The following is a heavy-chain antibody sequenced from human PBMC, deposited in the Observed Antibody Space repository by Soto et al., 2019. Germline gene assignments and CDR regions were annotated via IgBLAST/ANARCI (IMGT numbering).Heavy chain of an antibody. J-gene: IGHJ4*02. CDR2: IIPILGIA. CDR3: AREGLYGGGDCYRTCDY. D-gene: IGHD2-21*02. Sequence: QVQLVQSGAEVKKPGSSVKVSCKASGGTFSSYTISWVRQAPGQGHEWMGRIIPILGIANYAQKFQGRVTITADKSTSTAYMELSSLRSEDTAVYYCAREGLYGGGDCYRTCDYWGQGTLVTFSS. CDR1: GGTFSSYT. V-gene: IGHV1-69*08.